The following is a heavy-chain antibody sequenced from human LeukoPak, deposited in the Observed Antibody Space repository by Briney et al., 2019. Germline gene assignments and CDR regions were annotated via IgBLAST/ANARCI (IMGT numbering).Heavy chain of an antibody. CDR2: MNQDGSEQ. CDR3: SRGQGCAY. Sequence: GGSLRLSWAASGFTFSTYWMTWVRQAPGKGLEWVANMNQDGSEQYYVDSVKGRFSISRDNAKKSLYLQMNSLRAEDTAVYYCSRGQGCAYWGQGTLVTVSS. J-gene: IGHJ4*02. CDR1: GFTFSTYW. D-gene: IGHD6-19*01. V-gene: IGHV3-7*04.